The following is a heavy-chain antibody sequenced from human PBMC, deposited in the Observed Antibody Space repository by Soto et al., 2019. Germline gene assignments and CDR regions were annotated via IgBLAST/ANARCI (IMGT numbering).Heavy chain of an antibody. D-gene: IGHD6-19*01. V-gene: IGHV3-30-3*01. CDR2: ISYDGNNK. CDR1: GFTFSSYA. Sequence: QVQLVESGGGVVQPGRSLRLSCAASGFTFSSYAMHWVRQAPGKGLEWVAVISYDGNNKYYADSVKGRFTISRDNSKNTLYLQMNSLRAEDTAVYYCARDRSSGWYGDYNWFDPWGQGTLVTVSS. J-gene: IGHJ5*02. CDR3: ARDRSSGWYGDYNWFDP.